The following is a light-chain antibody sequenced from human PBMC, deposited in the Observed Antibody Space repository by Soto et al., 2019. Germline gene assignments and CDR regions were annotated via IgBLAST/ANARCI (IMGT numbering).Light chain of an antibody. CDR3: QQYDNLPPLT. CDR2: DAS. V-gene: IGKV1-33*01. Sequence: DLQMTQYPSSLSASVGDRVTITCQASQDISNYLNWYQQKPGKAPKLLIYDASNLETGVPSRFSGSGSGTDFTFTISSLQPEDIATYYCQQYDNLPPLTFGGGTKVEIK. CDR1: QDISNY. J-gene: IGKJ4*01.